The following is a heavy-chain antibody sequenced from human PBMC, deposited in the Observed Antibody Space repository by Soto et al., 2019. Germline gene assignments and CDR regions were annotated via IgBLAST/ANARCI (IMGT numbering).Heavy chain of an antibody. J-gene: IGHJ4*02. CDR1: GFTFSSNG. D-gene: IGHD7-27*01. CDR2: IWYDGSNK. V-gene: IGHV3-33*01. Sequence: QVQLVESGGGVVQPGRSLRLSCAASGFTFSSNGMHWVRQAPGKGLEWVAVIWYDGSNKYYADSVKGRFTISRDNSKDTLYLQLNSLSAETTAVYYCARENTGALDYWGQGTLVTVSS. CDR3: ARENTGALDY.